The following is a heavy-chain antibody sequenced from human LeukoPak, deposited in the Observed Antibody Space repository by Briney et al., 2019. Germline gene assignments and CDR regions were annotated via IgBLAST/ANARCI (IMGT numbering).Heavy chain of an antibody. D-gene: IGHD1-26*01. CDR2: ISGSSDNT. CDR3: ATSGGYYQFDY. Sequence: GGSLRLSCAASGFTFASYAMNWVRQAPGKGLEWVSAISGSSDNTYYAGSVKGRFTISRDNSKNTLYLQMNSLRAEDAAVYYCATSGGYYQFDYWGQGTLVTVSS. V-gene: IGHV3-23*01. J-gene: IGHJ4*02. CDR1: GFTFASYA.